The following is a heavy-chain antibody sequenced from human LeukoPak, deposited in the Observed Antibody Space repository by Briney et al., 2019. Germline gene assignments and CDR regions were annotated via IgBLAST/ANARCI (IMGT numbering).Heavy chain of an antibody. CDR3: ARAHNKNCTNGVCYSYYYYMDV. Sequence: SVKVSCKASGGTFSSYAISWVRQAPGQGLEWMGGIIPIFGTANYAQKFQGRVTITTDESTSTAYMELSSLRSEDTAVYYCARAHNKNCTNGVCYSYYYYMDVWGKGTTVTVSS. D-gene: IGHD2-8*01. J-gene: IGHJ6*03. CDR2: IIPIFGTA. CDR1: GGTFSSYA. V-gene: IGHV1-69*05.